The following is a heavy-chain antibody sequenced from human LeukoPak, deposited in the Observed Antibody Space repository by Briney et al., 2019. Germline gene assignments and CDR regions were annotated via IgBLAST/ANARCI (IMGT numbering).Heavy chain of an antibody. CDR2: IYSGGST. J-gene: IGHJ4*02. CDR3: AKNGAYSYEDYFDY. D-gene: IGHD5-18*01. Sequence: GGSLRLSCAASGFTVSSNYMSWVRQAPGKGLEWVSVIYSGGSTDYADSVKGRFIISRDNSKNTLYLQMNSLRAEDTAIYYCAKNGAYSYEDYFDYWGQGTLVTVSS. CDR1: GFTVSSNY. V-gene: IGHV3-66*01.